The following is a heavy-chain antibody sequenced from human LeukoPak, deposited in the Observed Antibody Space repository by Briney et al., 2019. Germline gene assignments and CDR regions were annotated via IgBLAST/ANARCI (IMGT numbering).Heavy chain of an antibody. J-gene: IGHJ4*02. CDR2: INHSRST. Sequence: SETLSLTCAVYGGSFSGYYWSWIRQPPGKGLEWIGEINHSRSTNYNPSLKSRVTISVDTSKNQFSLKLSSVTAADTAVYYCARAAWLDYWGQGTLVTVSS. CDR3: ARAAWLDY. V-gene: IGHV4-34*01. D-gene: IGHD5-24*01. CDR1: GGSFSGYY.